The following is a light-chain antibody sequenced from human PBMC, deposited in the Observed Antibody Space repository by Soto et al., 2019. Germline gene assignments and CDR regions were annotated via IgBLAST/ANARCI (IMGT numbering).Light chain of an antibody. CDR2: LTS. CDR3: QYLNSHPLS. J-gene: IGKJ4*01. Sequence: IQLTQSQSSLSASVGDRVTISCRASQGMSCYLACYQQKRGKAPKLLIYLTSTLKIGVPSRFSGSGSGTDFSLTISSLQHEDAATYYCQYLNSHPLSFGGGTKVEIK. V-gene: IGKV1-9*01. CDR1: QGMSCY.